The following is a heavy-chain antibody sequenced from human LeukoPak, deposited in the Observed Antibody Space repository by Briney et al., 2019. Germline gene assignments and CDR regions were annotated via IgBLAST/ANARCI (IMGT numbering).Heavy chain of an antibody. CDR1: GYTFTSYG. J-gene: IGHJ5*02. D-gene: IGHD3-22*01. CDR3: ARGVSRYYYDSSGYFDA. V-gene: IGHV1-8*01. Sequence: ASVKVSCKASGYTFTSYGINWVRQATGQGLEWMGWMNPNSGNTRYAQKFQGRVTMTRNTSISTAYMELSSLRSEDTAVYYCARGVSRYYYDSSGYFDAWGQGTLVTVSS. CDR2: MNPNSGNT.